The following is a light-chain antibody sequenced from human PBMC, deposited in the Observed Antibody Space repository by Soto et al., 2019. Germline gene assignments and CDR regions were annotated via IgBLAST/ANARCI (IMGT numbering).Light chain of an antibody. CDR2: EDT. V-gene: IGLV6-57*02. J-gene: IGLJ2*01. CDR3: QSYDGSNPDVV. CDR1: SGSIATNY. Sequence: QSVSESPGKTVTISCTGSSGSIATNYVQWYQQRPGSAPTTVIYEDTQRPSGVPERFSGSIDSSSNSASLTISGLKTEDEADYYCQSYDGSNPDVVFGGGTKHTVL.